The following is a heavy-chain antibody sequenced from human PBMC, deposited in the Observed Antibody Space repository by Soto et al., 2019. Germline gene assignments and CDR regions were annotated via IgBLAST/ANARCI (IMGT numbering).Heavy chain of an antibody. V-gene: IGHV4-34*01. D-gene: IGHD6-13*01. CDR2: INHSGST. Sequence: SETLSLTCAVYGGSFSGYYWSWIRQPPGKGLEWIGEINHSGSTNYNPSLKSRVTISVDTSKNQFSLKLSSVTAADTAVYYCTTGGGSSWGPDWFDPWGQGTLVPVSS. CDR3: TTGGGSSWGPDWFDP. J-gene: IGHJ5*02. CDR1: GGSFSGYY.